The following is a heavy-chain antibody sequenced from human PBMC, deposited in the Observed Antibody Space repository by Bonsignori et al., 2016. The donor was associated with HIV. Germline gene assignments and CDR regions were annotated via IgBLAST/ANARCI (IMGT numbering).Heavy chain of an antibody. J-gene: IGHJ6*03. V-gene: IGHV3-48*03. Sequence: VRQAPGKGLEWVSYISSSGSTIYYADSVKGRFTISRDNAKNSLYLQMNSLRAEDTAVYYCARGPGDYGSGSSDYYYYMDVWGKGTTVTVSS. CDR2: ISSSGSTI. D-gene: IGHD3-10*01. CDR3: ARGPGDYGSGSSDYYYYMDV.